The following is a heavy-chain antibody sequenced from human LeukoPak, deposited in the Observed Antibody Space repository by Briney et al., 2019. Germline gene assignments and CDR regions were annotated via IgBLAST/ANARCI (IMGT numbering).Heavy chain of an antibody. D-gene: IGHD3-16*01. V-gene: IGHV3-11*04. CDR3: ARAGELRYMDV. CDR1: GFTFSDYY. CDR2: IKGIGPTT. Sequence: GGSLRLSCAASGFTFSDYYMTWIRQAPGKGLEWVSTIKGIGPTTYYADSLKGRFTISRDNVKNSLFLQMSSLRADDTAIYYCARAGELRYMDVWGKGTAVTVSS. J-gene: IGHJ6*03.